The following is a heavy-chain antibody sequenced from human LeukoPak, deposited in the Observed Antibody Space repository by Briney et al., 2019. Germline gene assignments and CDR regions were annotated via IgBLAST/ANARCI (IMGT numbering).Heavy chain of an antibody. CDR1: GGSISSYY. J-gene: IGHJ4*02. D-gene: IGHD3-9*01. Sequence: SETLSLTCTVSGGSISSYYWSWIRQPPGKGLEWIGYIYYSGSTNYHPSHKSRVTISVDMSKNQSTIKLNSVTATDTAVYYCARGVVYDILTGFTPIPEYYFDYWGQGTLVTVSS. V-gene: IGHV4-59*01. CDR2: IYYSGST. CDR3: ARGVVYDILTGFTPIPEYYFDY.